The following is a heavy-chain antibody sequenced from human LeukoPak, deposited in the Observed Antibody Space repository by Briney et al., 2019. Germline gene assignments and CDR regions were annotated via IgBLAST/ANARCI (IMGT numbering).Heavy chain of an antibody. J-gene: IGHJ4*02. D-gene: IGHD1-26*01. V-gene: IGHV3-30*02. CDR2: IRYDGSNK. CDR1: GINFQDYA. CDR3: AKERSGSYYRHFDY. Sequence: GSLRLSFAVSGINFQDYAMRLIRPAPGQGLGWVAFIRYDGSNKYYADSVKGRFTISRDNSKNTLYLQMNSLRAEDTAVYYCAKERSGSYYRHFDYWGQGTLVTVSS.